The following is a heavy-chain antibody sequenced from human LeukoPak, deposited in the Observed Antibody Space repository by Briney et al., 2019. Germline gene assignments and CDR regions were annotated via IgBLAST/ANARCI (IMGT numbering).Heavy chain of an antibody. Sequence: GGSLRLSCAASGFTFSSYTMNWVRQAPGKGLVWVSRINSDGSSTSYADSVKGRFTISRDNAKNTLYLQMNSLRAEDTAVYYCARDSPNSSHGFDYWGQGTLVTVSS. CDR1: GFTFSSYT. J-gene: IGHJ4*02. D-gene: IGHD6-13*01. V-gene: IGHV3-74*01. CDR2: INSDGSST. CDR3: ARDSPNSSHGFDY.